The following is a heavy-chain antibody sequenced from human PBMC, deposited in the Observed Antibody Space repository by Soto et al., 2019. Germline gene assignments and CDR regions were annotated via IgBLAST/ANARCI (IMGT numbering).Heavy chain of an antibody. V-gene: IGHV1-2*02. D-gene: IGHD3-9*01. Sequence: QAHLVQSGAEVRKPGASVKVSCQALEHTSTIYYIHWVRQARGQGLEWMGWINADSGDTTYAEDFRGRVTFTRDTSTSTFHMELSRLRLDDTAMYFGATRDYDILTGYLHIWGQGTLITVSS. CDR2: INADSGDT. CDR1: EHTSTIYY. CDR3: ATRDYDILTGYLHI. J-gene: IGHJ1*01.